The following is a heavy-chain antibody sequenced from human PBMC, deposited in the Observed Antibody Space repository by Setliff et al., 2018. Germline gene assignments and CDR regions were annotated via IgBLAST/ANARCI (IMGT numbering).Heavy chain of an antibody. CDR1: GVSVSRHY. J-gene: IGHJ5*02. CDR2: IYTGGST. D-gene: IGHD1-1*01. V-gene: IGHV4-4*08. Sequence: SETLSLTCIVSGVSVSRHYWSWIRQPPGKTLEWIGYIYTGGSTAYNPSLKSRVTLSLDTSKNHLSLSLTSVTAADTAVYYCARDVWGAGTGWFDPWGQGTLVTVSS. CDR3: ARDVWGAGTGWFDP.